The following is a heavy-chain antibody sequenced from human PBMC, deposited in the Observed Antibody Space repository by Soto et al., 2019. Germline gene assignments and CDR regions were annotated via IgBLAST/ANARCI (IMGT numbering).Heavy chain of an antibody. V-gene: IGHV4-31*03. D-gene: IGHD3-22*01. Sequence: QVQLQESGPGLVKPSQTLSLTCTVSGDSISSGGFYWSWTRQRPGKGLEWIGYIHNSGSTYYNPSLRSRSSISVDTSKNQFSLNLSSVTAADTAVYYCARATYSYTMKDHRFDYWGQGTLVTVSS. J-gene: IGHJ4*02. CDR2: IHNSGST. CDR1: GDSISSGGFY. CDR3: ARATYSYTMKDHRFDY.